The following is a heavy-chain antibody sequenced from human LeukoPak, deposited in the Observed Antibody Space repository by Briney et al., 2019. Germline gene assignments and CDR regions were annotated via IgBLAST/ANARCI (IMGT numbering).Heavy chain of an antibody. CDR3: ASSAGTLWYFDY. CDR2: IYYSGST. V-gene: IGHV4-39*01. D-gene: IGHD6-13*01. Sequence: PSETLSLTCTVSGGSISSSSYYWGWIRQPPGKGLEWIGSIYYSGSTYYNPSLKSRVTISVDTSKNQFSLKLSSVTAADTAVYYSASSAGTLWYFDYWGQGTLVTVSS. CDR1: GGSISSSSYY. J-gene: IGHJ4*02.